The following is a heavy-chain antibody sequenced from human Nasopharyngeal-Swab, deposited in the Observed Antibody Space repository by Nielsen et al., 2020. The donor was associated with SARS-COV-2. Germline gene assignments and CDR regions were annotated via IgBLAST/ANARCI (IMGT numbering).Heavy chain of an antibody. CDR2: ISSSGSTI. D-gene: IGHD6-13*01. Sequence: GESLKISCAASGFTFSDYYMSWIRQAPGKGLEWVSYISSSGSTIYYADSVKGRFTISRDNAKNSLYLQMNSLRAEDTAVYYCARDGSQQLVNYYYYGMDVWGQGTTVTVSS. V-gene: IGHV3-11*01. J-gene: IGHJ6*02. CDR1: GFTFSDYY. CDR3: ARDGSQQLVNYYYYGMDV.